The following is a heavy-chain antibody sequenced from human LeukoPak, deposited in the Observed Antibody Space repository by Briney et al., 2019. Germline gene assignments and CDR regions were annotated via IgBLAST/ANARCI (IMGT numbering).Heavy chain of an antibody. CDR1: GGSFSGYY. D-gene: IGHD3-16*01. Sequence: PSETLSLTCAVYGGSFSGYYWSWIRQPPGKGLEWIGEINHSGSTNYNPSLKSRVTISVDTSKNQFSLKLSSVTAADMAVYYCARTDYDLDYWGQGTLVTVSS. CDR3: ARTDYDLDY. V-gene: IGHV4-34*01. J-gene: IGHJ4*02. CDR2: INHSGST.